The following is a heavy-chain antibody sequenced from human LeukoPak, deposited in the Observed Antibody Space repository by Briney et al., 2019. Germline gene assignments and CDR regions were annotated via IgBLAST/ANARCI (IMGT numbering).Heavy chain of an antibody. Sequence: GASVKVSCKASGYTFTGYYMHWVRQAPGQGLEWMGWINPNSGGTNYAQKLQDRVTMTTDTSTSTAYMELRSLKFDDTAIYYCARVSSGNYGGDSDFDYWGQGTLVTVSS. CDR2: INPNSGGT. CDR1: GYTFTGYY. CDR3: ARVSSGNYGGDSDFDY. D-gene: IGHD4-23*01. J-gene: IGHJ4*02. V-gene: IGHV1-2*02.